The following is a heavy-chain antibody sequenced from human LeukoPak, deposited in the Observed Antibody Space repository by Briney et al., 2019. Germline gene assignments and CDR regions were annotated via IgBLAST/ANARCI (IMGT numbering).Heavy chain of an antibody. CDR2: ISSNGSTI. Sequence: PSETLSLTCTVSGGSNSSSSYYWGWVRQAPGKGLEWISYISSNGSTIYYAASVKGRFTISRDSAKNSLYLQMNGLRAEDTAIYYCARGPKTSFDYWGQGTLVTVSS. J-gene: IGHJ4*02. CDR3: ARGPKTSFDY. V-gene: IGHV3-48*01. CDR1: GGSNSSSSYY.